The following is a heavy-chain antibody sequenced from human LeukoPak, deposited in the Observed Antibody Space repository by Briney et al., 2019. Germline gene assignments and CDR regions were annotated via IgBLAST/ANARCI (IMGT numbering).Heavy chain of an antibody. Sequence: GGSLRLSCAASGFTVSSNYMSWVRQAPGKGLEWVSVIYSGGSTYYADSVKGRFTISRDNSENTLYLQMNSLRAEDTAVYHCARDRSVAAAGAFDIWGQGTMVTVSS. D-gene: IGHD6-13*01. CDR2: IYSGGST. CDR1: GFTVSSNY. CDR3: ARDRSVAAAGAFDI. V-gene: IGHV3-66*01. J-gene: IGHJ3*02.